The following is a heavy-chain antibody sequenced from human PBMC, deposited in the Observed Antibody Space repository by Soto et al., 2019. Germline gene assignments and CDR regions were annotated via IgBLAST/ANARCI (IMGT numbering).Heavy chain of an antibody. Sequence: EVQLVESGGGLVQPGGSLRLSCAASGFTFSSYWMSWVRQAPGKGLEWVANIKQDGSEKYYVDSVKGRFTSSRDNAKNSLYLQMNSLRAEDTAVYYCARDWRTAARPDANYFDYWGQGTLVTVSS. D-gene: IGHD6-6*01. V-gene: IGHV3-7*01. J-gene: IGHJ4*02. CDR2: IKQDGSEK. CDR3: ARDWRTAARPDANYFDY. CDR1: GFTFSSYW.